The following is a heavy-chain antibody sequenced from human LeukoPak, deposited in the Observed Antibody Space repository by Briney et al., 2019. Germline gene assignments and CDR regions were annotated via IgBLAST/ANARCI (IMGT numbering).Heavy chain of an antibody. V-gene: IGHV3-48*03. Sequence: PGGSLRLSCAASGSTFSSYEMNWVRQAPGKGLEWVSYISSSGSTIYYADSVKGRFTISRDNAKNSLYLQMNSLRAEDTAVYYCARGSYPDNEFDYWGQGTLVTVSS. J-gene: IGHJ4*02. D-gene: IGHD1-26*01. CDR2: ISSSGSTI. CDR1: GSTFSSYE. CDR3: ARGSYPDNEFDY.